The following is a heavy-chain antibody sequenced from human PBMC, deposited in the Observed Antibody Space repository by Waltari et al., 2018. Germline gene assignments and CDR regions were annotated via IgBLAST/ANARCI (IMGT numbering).Heavy chain of an antibody. J-gene: IGHJ4*02. D-gene: IGHD5-12*01. CDR1: GGPFSSDA. CDR2: IIPIFGTA. V-gene: IGHV1-69*08. CDR3: ARDTIVATNGGDY. Sequence: QVQRVQSGPEVKKPGSSVTGPCKASGGPFSSDAIVWVRQAPGQGLEWMGRIIPIFGTANYAQKFQGRVTITADKSTSTAYMELSSLRSEDTAVYYCARDTIVATNGGDYWGQGTLVTVSS.